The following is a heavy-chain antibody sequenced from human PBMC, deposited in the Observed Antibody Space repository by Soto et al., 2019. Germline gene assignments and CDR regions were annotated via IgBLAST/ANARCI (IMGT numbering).Heavy chain of an antibody. Sequence: PSETLSLTCTVSGGSISSGDYYWSWIRQPPGKGLEWIGYIYYSGSTYYNPSLKSRVTISVDTSKNQFSLKLSSVTAADTAVYYCARAXVVPAAPPNHYHYGMDVWGQGTTVTVSS. V-gene: IGHV4-30-4*01. J-gene: IGHJ6*02. CDR2: IYYSGST. CDR1: GGSISSGDYY. D-gene: IGHD2-2*01. CDR3: ARAXVVPAAPPNHYHYGMDV.